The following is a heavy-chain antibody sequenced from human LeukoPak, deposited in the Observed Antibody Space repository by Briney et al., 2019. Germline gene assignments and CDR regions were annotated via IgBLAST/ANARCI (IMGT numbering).Heavy chain of an antibody. V-gene: IGHV3-7*03. Sequence: GGSLRLSCAASGFTFSSYAMHWVRQAPGKGLEWVAIVNPDGSDKYYVDSVKGRFTISRDYSKNTLYLQMNSLRADDTAVYYCARDSSGPAFWGQGTLVTVSS. D-gene: IGHD6-19*01. CDR1: GFTFSSYA. J-gene: IGHJ4*02. CDR3: ARDSSGPAF. CDR2: VNPDGSDK.